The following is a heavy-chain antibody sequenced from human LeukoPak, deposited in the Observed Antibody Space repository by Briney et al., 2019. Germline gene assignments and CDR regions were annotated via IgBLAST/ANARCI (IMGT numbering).Heavy chain of an antibody. Sequence: GRSLRLSCAASGFIFSIYVMHWVRQSPGKGLEWVAVIWNDGSNKYYADSVKGRFTISRDNSKNTLFLQMNSLRAEDTAVYYCARASGSFDYWGQGTLVTDSS. CDR3: ARASGSFDY. V-gene: IGHV3-33*01. J-gene: IGHJ4*02. CDR2: IWNDGSNK. D-gene: IGHD1-26*01. CDR1: GFIFSIYV.